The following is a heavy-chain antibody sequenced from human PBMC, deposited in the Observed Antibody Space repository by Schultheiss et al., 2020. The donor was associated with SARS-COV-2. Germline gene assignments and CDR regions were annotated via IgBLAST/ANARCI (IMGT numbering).Heavy chain of an antibody. CDR2: IYPGDSDT. CDR3: ATDPLGAVSGAY. Sequence: GGSLRLSCKVSGGDFTNYWIAWVRQMPGKGLEWMGTIYPGDSDTRYNPSFQGHVTISADKSFSTAYLQWSSLRASDTAMYYCATDPLGAVSGAYWGPGTLVTVSS. J-gene: IGHJ4*01. V-gene: IGHV5-51*01. D-gene: IGHD7-27*01. CDR1: GGDFTNYW.